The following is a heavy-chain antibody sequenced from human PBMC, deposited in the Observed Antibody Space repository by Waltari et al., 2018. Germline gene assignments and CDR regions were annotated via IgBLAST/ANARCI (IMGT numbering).Heavy chain of an antibody. CDR1: GLTFSSFS. J-gene: IGHJ4*02. CDR3: ARDGTDVAYFDY. CDR2: ISSSSSYI. D-gene: IGHD1-1*01. V-gene: IGHV3-21*01. Sequence: EVQLVESGGGLVKPGGSLRLPCVASGLTFSSFSMNWLRQAPGKGLEWVSSISSSSSYIYYADSVKGRFTISRDNAKNSLYLQMNSLRAEDTAVYYCARDGTDVAYFDYWGQGTLVTVSS.